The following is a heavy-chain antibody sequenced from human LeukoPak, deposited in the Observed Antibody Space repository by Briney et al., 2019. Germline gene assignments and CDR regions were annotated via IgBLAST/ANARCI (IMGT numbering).Heavy chain of an antibody. CDR3: ARQKLRYFDWLGRFDP. CDR2: IYPGDSDT. Sequence: GESLKISCQGSGYSFTSYWIGWVRQLPGKGLEWMGIIYPGDSDTRYSPSFQGQVTISADKSISTAYLQWSSLKASDTAMYYCARQKLRYFDWLGRFDPWGQGTLVTVSS. J-gene: IGHJ5*02. CDR1: GYSFTSYW. D-gene: IGHD3-9*01. V-gene: IGHV5-51*01.